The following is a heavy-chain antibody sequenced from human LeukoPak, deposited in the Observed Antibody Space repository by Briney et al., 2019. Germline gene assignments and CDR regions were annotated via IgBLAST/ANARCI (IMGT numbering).Heavy chain of an antibody. J-gene: IGHJ4*02. CDR2: IIPIFGIA. V-gene: IGHV1-69*04. CDR1: GGTFSSYA. D-gene: IGHD3-22*01. CDR3: ARGPYYDSSGYYFDY. Sequence: SVKVSCKASGGTFSSYAISWVRQAPGQGLEWMGRIIPIFGIANYAQKFQARVTITADKSTSTAYMELSSLRSEDTAVYYCARGPYYDSSGYYFDYWGQGTLVTVSS.